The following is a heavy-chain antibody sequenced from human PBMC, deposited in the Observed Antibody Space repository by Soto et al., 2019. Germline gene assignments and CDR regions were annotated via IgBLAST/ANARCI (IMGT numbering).Heavy chain of an antibody. J-gene: IGHJ5*02. CDR3: AGQTPYTTQPGWFDP. D-gene: IGHD2-2*01. CDR1: GDSISGSSYF. Sequence: QLQLQESGPGLVKPSETLSLICTVSGDSISGSSYFWTWIRQPPGKGLERVANIYHSGTTYYNLSLKSRLTISVDKSKNQFSLKLTSVTAADTAVYYCAGQTPYTTQPGWFDPWGQGTLVTVSS. V-gene: IGHV4-39*01. CDR2: IYHSGTT.